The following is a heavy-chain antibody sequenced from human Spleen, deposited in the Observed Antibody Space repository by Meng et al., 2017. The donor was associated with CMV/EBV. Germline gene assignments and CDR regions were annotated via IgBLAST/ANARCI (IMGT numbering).Heavy chain of an antibody. CDR1: GYTFTSYD. Sequence: ASVKVSCKASGYTFTSYDINWVRQAAGQGLEWMGWMNPNSGNTAYAQKFQGRVTFTRNNSISTVYMDLSSLRSDDTAVYYCATDKVGRLVKNSYGMDVWGQGTTVTVSS. CDR2: MNPNSGNT. V-gene: IGHV1-8*03. D-gene: IGHD6-19*01. CDR3: ATDKVGRLVKNSYGMDV. J-gene: IGHJ6*02.